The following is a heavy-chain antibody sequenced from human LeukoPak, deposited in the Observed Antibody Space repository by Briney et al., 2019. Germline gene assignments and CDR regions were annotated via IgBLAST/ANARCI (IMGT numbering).Heavy chain of an antibody. CDR1: GITYEDYA. Sequence: GGSLRLSCVASGITYEDYAFSWVRQAPGKGLEWVSVISGGGRSTSYADSLKGRFTISRDNSKNTLYLQMNSLRAEDTAVYYCAQLDVLRSDYFESWGQETLVTVSS. CDR2: ISGGGRST. V-gene: IGHV3-23*01. J-gene: IGHJ4*02. CDR3: AQLDVLRSDYFES. D-gene: IGHD3-22*01.